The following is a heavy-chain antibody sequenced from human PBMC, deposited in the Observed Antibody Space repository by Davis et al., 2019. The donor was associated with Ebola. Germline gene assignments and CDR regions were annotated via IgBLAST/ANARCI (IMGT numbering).Heavy chain of an antibody. D-gene: IGHD3-22*01. Sequence: GESLKISCAASGFTFSSYAMSWVRQAPGKGLEWVSGISGSGGTTYYADSVKGRFTISRDNSKNTLYLQMNSLRAEDTAVYYCAKGSGYYPKYYFDYWGQGTLVTVSS. CDR3: AKGSGYYPKYYFDY. CDR1: GFTFSSYA. CDR2: ISGSGGTT. V-gene: IGHV3-23*01. J-gene: IGHJ4*02.